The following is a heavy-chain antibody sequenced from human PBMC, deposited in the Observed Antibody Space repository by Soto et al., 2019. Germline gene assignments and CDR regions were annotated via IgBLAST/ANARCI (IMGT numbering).Heavy chain of an antibody. CDR3: ASQDYDFWSGLTMYYYYYYMDV. V-gene: IGHV4-39*01. CDR1: GGSISSSSYY. D-gene: IGHD3-3*01. Sequence: PSETLSLTCTVSGGSISSSSYYWGWIRQPPGKGLEWIGSIYYSGSTYYNPSLKSRVTISVDTSKNQFSLKLSSVTAADTAVYYCASQDYDFWSGLTMYYYYYYMDVWGKGTTVTVSS. CDR2: IYYSGST. J-gene: IGHJ6*03.